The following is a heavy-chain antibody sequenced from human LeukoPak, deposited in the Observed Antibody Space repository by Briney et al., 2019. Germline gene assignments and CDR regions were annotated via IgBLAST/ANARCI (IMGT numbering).Heavy chain of an antibody. V-gene: IGHV5-51*01. J-gene: IGHJ4*02. D-gene: IGHD6-6*01. CDR3: ARQNGSSSHFDY. Sequence: GEPMKISCQGSGYSFTSYWIGWVRQMPGKRLEWMAIISPGDSDNRCSVSSQGELTIPAVKSFSTADLQLSSRKASDTSMDYCARQNGSSSHFDYWGQGTLVTVSS. CDR2: ISPGDSDN. CDR1: GYSFTSYW.